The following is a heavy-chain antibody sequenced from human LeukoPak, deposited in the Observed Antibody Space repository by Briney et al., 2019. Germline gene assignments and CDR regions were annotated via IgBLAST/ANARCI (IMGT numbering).Heavy chain of an antibody. CDR3: AREGRYYYGSGKYYYYYMDV. CDR2: IYYSGST. CDR1: GGSISSYY. J-gene: IGHJ6*03. Sequence: SETLSLTCTVSGGSISSYYWSWIRQPPGKGLEWIGYIYYSGSTNYNPSLKSRVTISVDTSKNQFSLKLSSVTAADTAVYYCAREGRYYYGSGKYYYYYMDVWGKGTTATISS. V-gene: IGHV4-59*01. D-gene: IGHD3-10*01.